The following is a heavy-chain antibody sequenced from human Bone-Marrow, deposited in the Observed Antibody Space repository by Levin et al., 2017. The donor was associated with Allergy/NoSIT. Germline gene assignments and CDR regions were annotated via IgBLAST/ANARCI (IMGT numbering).Heavy chain of an antibody. CDR2: INPRGDT. V-gene: IGHV1-46*01. CDR1: EDTFTSDN. J-gene: IGHJ4*02. Sequence: ASVKVSCKASEDTFTSDNMHWVRQAPGQGLEWMGIINPRGDTSYSQKFQGRVTMTRDTSTSTVYMELTSLRSEDTAVYYCVRDLYYDTDGPWGQGTLVTVSS. CDR3: VRDLYYDTDGP. D-gene: IGHD3-16*01.